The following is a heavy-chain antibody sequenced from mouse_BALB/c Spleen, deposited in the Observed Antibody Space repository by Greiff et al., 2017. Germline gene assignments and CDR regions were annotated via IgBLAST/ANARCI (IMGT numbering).Heavy chain of an antibody. CDR3: ARIPITTATGASY. CDR1: GYTFTSYW. CDR2: INPSTGYT. V-gene: IGHV1-7*01. J-gene: IGHJ2*01. Sequence: QVQLQQSGAELAKPGASVKMSCKASGYTFTSYWMHWVKQRPGQGLEWIGYINPSTGYTEYNQKFKDKATLTADKSSSTAYMQLSSLTSEDSAVYYCARIPITTATGASYWGQGTTLTVSS. D-gene: IGHD1-2*01.